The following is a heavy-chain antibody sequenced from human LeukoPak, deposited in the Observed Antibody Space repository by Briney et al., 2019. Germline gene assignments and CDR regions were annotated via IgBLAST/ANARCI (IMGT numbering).Heavy chain of an antibody. J-gene: IGHJ4*02. D-gene: IGHD1-7*01. CDR1: GFTVSSHW. Sequence: PGGSLRLSCAASGFTVSSHWMHWVRQAPGKGLVWVSRINIDGSSISYADSVKGRFTISRDNAKNTLYLRMNSLRAEDTAVYYCATAGNYRFDYWGQGTLVTVSS. V-gene: IGHV3-74*01. CDR3: ATAGNYRFDY. CDR2: INIDGSSI.